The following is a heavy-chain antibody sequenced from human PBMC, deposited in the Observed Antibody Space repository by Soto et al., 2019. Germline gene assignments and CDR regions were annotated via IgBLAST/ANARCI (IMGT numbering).Heavy chain of an antibody. Sequence: PGGSLRLSCAASGFTFSSYWMSWVRQAPGKGLEWVANIKQDGSEKYYVDSVKGRFTISRDNTKNSLYLQMNSLRAEDTAVYYCARDSIFGVVRDPDYYYYGMDVWGQGTTITVSS. CDR2: IKQDGSEK. V-gene: IGHV3-7*01. D-gene: IGHD3-3*01. J-gene: IGHJ6*02. CDR1: GFTFSSYW. CDR3: ARDSIFGVVRDPDYYYYGMDV.